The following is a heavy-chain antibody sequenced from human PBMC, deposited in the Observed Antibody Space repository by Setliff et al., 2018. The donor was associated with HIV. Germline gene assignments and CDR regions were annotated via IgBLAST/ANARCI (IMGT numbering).Heavy chain of an antibody. J-gene: IGHJ3*02. V-gene: IGHV1-69*13. CDR2: IIPIFGTA. D-gene: IGHD3-10*01. Sequence: SVKVSCKASGGTFSSYAISWVRQAPGQGLEWMGGIIPIFGTANYAQKFQGRVTITADESTSTAYMELSSLRSEDTAVYYCARDGNGEDAFDIWGQGTMVTVSS. CDR3: ARDGNGEDAFDI. CDR1: GGTFSSYA.